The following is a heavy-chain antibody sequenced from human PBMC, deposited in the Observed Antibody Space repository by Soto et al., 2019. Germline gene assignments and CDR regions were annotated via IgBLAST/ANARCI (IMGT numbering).Heavy chain of an antibody. D-gene: IGHD3-22*01. V-gene: IGHV4-30-4*01. J-gene: IGHJ4*02. Sequence: PSETLSLTCTVADGSISSGDYYWSWIRQPPGKGLEWIGYIYYSGSTYYNPSLKSRVTISVDTSKNQFSLKLSSVTAADTAVYYCARDLYYYDSSGPDYFDYWGQGTLVTVSS. CDR1: DGSISSGDYY. CDR3: ARDLYYYDSSGPDYFDY. CDR2: IYYSGST.